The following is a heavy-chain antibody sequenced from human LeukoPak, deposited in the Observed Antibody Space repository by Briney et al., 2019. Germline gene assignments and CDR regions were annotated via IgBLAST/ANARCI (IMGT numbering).Heavy chain of an antibody. Sequence: PGGSLRLSCTAWRFTFRSFDMNWLRQAPGNGLEWVAYISNSDNTIYYADSVRGRFTISRDDAKNSLYLQMNSLRVEDTATYYCARSDLSLVWGKGTTVTVS. CDR3: ARSDLSLV. CDR1: RFTFRSFD. V-gene: IGHV3-48*03. CDR2: ISNSDNTI. J-gene: IGHJ6*03.